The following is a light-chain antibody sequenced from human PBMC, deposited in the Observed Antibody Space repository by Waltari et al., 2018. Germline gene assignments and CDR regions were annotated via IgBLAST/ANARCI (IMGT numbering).Light chain of an antibody. Sequence: QSVLTQPPSVSGTPGQRVPISCSGGSSNIGTSFVYWYQQPPGTAPPLLMNRNNRRPSWVPARFAASTSGTSASLAISGLRSEDGADYFCASWDDRLSSVLFGGGTKLTVL. J-gene: IGLJ2*01. V-gene: IGLV1-47*01. CDR3: ASWDDRLSSVL. CDR2: RNN. CDR1: SSNIGTSF.